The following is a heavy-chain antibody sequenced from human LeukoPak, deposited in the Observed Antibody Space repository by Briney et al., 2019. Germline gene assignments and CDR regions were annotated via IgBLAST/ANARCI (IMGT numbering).Heavy chain of an antibody. CDR1: GGSISSGSYY. Sequence: PSQTLSLTCTVSGGSISSGSYYWSWIRQPAGKGLEWIGRIYTSGSTNYNPSLKSRVTISVDTSKNQFSLKLSSVTAADTAVYYCARSMVRGENWFDPWGQGTLVTVSS. CDR2: IYTSGST. V-gene: IGHV4-61*02. J-gene: IGHJ5*02. D-gene: IGHD3-10*01. CDR3: ARSMVRGENWFDP.